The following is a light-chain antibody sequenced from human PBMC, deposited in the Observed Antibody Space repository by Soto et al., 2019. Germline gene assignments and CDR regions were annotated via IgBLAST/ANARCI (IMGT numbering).Light chain of an antibody. V-gene: IGKV1-39*01. CDR1: QSISSY. CDR3: QQSYSTPRT. Sequence: DIQMTQSPSSLSASVGDRVTITCRASQSISSYLNWYQQKPGKAPKLLIYAASSLQSGVQSRFSGSRYGTDFTLTISSLQPEDFATYYCQQSYSTPRTFGQGTKVEIK. J-gene: IGKJ1*01. CDR2: AAS.